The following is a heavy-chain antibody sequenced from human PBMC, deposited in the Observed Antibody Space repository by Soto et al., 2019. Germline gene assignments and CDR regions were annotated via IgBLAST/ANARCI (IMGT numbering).Heavy chain of an antibody. CDR2: ISVGGGSA. V-gene: IGHV3-23*01. D-gene: IGHD6-13*01. CDR1: GFTFSDYV. CDR3: VKDRAQQLILGRWLDP. Sequence: EVQLLQSGGHLVRPGGSLRLSCVASGFTFSDYVMTWVRQAPEKGLEWVSTISVGGGSAYYADSGKGRFAISRDNSKNTLYLQLTSLRAEDTAVYYGVKDRAQQLILGRWLDPWGQGTLVTVSS. J-gene: IGHJ5*02.